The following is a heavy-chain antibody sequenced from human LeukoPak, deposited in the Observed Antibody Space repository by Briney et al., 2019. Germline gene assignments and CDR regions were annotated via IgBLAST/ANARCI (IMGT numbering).Heavy chain of an antibody. CDR1: GFTFSSYG. Sequence: GGSLRLSCAASGFTFSSYGMHWVRQAPGKGLEWVAVISYDGSNEYYADSVKGRFTISRDNSKNTLYLQMNSLRAEDTAVYYCAKDGAGPPYDFWSGYFTSPYYFDYWGQGTLVTVSS. V-gene: IGHV3-30*18. D-gene: IGHD3-3*01. J-gene: IGHJ4*02. CDR2: ISYDGSNE. CDR3: AKDGAGPPYDFWSGYFTSPYYFDY.